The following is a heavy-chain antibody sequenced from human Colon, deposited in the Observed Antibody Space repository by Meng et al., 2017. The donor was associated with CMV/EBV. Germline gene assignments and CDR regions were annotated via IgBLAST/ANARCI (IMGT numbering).Heavy chain of an antibody. CDR1: GYTFNSYP. D-gene: IGHD4-17*01. CDR2: ISTYNGNT. Sequence: QVQLVQSGAEVKKHGASVKVYCTASGYTFNSYPISWVRQAPGQGLEWMGWISTYNGNTNYAQKFQGRLTLTADTSTSTAYMELRGLRSDDTAVYYCAREKATVTTFMLLYWGLGTLVTVSS. V-gene: IGHV1-18*01. CDR3: AREKATVTTFMLLY. J-gene: IGHJ4*02.